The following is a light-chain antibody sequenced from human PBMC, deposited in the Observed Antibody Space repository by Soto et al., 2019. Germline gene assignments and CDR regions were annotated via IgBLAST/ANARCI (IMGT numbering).Light chain of an antibody. CDR3: QQYNNWPLI. CDR1: QSVSSN. J-gene: IGKJ4*01. Sequence: EIVMTQSPATLSVSPGERATLSCRTSQSVSSNLAWYQEKPVQAPRLLIYGASTRAPGIPARFSGTGSGTEFTLAISSLQSEDFAVYHCQQYNNWPLIFGGGTKVEIK. V-gene: IGKV3-15*01. CDR2: GAS.